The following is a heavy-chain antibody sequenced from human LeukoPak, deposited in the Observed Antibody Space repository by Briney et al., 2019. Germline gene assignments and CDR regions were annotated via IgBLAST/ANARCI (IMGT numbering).Heavy chain of an antibody. Sequence: PGGSLRLSCAASGFTFSSYGMHWVRQAPGKGLEWVAVISYDGSNKYYADSVKGRFTISRDNPKNTLYLQMNSLRAEGTAVYYCAKERTYSSGWYGDYYYYYGMDVWGQGTTVTVSS. CDR3: AKERTYSSGWYGDYYYYYGMDV. V-gene: IGHV3-30*18. CDR1: GFTFSSYG. J-gene: IGHJ6*02. CDR2: ISYDGSNK. D-gene: IGHD6-19*01.